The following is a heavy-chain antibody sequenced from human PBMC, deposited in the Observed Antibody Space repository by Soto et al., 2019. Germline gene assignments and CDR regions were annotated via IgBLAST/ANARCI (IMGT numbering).Heavy chain of an antibody. Sequence: QVQLVQSGAEVKKPGASVKVSCKASGYTFTGYYMHWVRQAPGQGLEWMGWINPNSGGTNYAKKFQGWVKMTRDTSISTAYMELSRLRSDDTAVYYCARSKIVATTPDYWYFDLWGRGTLVNVSS. D-gene: IGHD5-12*01. V-gene: IGHV1-2*04. CDR3: ARSKIVATTPDYWYFDL. CDR1: GYTFTGYY. J-gene: IGHJ2*01. CDR2: INPNSGGT.